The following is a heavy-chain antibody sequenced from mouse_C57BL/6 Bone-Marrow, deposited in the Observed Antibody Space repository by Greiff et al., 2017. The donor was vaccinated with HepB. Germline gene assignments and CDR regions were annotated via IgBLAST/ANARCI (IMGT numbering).Heavy chain of an antibody. V-gene: IGHV1-4*01. CDR1: GYTFTSYT. Sequence: QVQLQQSGAELARPGASVKMSCKASGYTFTSYTMHWVKQRPGQGLEWIGYINPSSGYTKYNQKFKDKATLTADKSSSTAYMQLSSLTSEDSAVYYCARGATHYYAMDYWGQGTSVTVSS. CDR2: INPSSGYT. CDR3: ARGATHYYAMDY. J-gene: IGHJ4*01.